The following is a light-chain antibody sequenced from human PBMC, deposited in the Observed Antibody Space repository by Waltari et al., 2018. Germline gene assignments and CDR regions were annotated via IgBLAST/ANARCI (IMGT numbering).Light chain of an antibody. CDR3: QQYDRSPET. V-gene: IGKV3-20*01. CDR2: GAS. J-gene: IGKJ2*01. Sequence: EIVLTQSPGTLSLSPGERATLSCRASQSVTSNYLAWYQQRPGQAPRLRIYGASNRATGIPDRFSGSGSGTDFSLTINRLEPADFAVDYCQQYDRSPETFGQGTKLEIK. CDR1: QSVTSNY.